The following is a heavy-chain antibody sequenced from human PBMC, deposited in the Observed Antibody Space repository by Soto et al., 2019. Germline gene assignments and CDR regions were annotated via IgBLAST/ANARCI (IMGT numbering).Heavy chain of an antibody. V-gene: IGHV1-69*01. CDR3: ARDPSSITGTTSSEDFQH. D-gene: IGHD1-20*01. CDR1: GGTFSGYA. CDR2: IIPLLGIT. Sequence: QAQLMQSGAEVRKPGSSVKVSCKASGGTFSGYAINWVRQAPGQGLEWMGGIIPLLGITDYGQKFQGRITIAADEATGTAYMVLRCLRAEDTAVYYCARDPSSITGTTSSEDFQHWGQGTLVSVSS. J-gene: IGHJ1*01.